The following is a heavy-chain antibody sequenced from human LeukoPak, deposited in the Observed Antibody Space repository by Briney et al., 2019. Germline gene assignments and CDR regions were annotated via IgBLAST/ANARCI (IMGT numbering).Heavy chain of an antibody. J-gene: IGHJ5*02. Sequence: SVKVSCKASGGTFSSYAISWVRQAPGQGPEWMGRIIPIFGTANYAQKFQGRVTITTDESTSTAYMELSSLRSEDTAVYYCARDRAPTTRGSWFDPWGQGTLVTVSS. CDR1: GGTFSSYA. D-gene: IGHD3-16*01. CDR3: ARDRAPTTRGSWFDP. CDR2: IIPIFGTA. V-gene: IGHV1-69*05.